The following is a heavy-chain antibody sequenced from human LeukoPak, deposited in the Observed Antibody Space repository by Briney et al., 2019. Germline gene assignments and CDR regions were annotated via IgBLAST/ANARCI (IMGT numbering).Heavy chain of an antibody. CDR1: GFTFSSYA. CDR2: IYYGGST. Sequence: GSLRLSCAASGFTFSSYAMSWVRQPPGKGLEWIASIYYGGSTYYNPSLKSRVTISVDTSKNQFSLKLNSVTAADTAVYYCARHSLGYSSSWYPDYWGQGTLVTVSS. J-gene: IGHJ4*02. CDR3: ARHSLGYSSSWYPDY. V-gene: IGHV4-39*01. D-gene: IGHD6-13*01.